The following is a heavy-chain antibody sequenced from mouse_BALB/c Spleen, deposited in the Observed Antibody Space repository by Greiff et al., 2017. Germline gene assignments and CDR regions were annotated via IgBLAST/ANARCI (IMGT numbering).Heavy chain of an antibody. J-gene: IGHJ4*01. D-gene: IGHD2-4*01. CDR2: ISSGGSYT. V-gene: IGHV5-9-4*01. CDR3: ARDEGLRYAMDY. CDR1: GFTFSSYA. Sequence: DVMLVESGGGLVKPGGSLKLSCAASGFTFSSYAMSWVRQSPEKRLEWVAEISSGGSYTYYPDTVTGRFTISRDNAKNTLYLEMSSLRSEDTAMYYCARDEGLRYAMDYWGQGTSVTVSS.